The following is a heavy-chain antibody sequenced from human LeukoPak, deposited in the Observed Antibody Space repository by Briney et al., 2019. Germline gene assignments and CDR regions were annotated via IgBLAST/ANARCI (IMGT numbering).Heavy chain of an antibody. V-gene: IGHV3-66*01. J-gene: IGHJ4*02. Sequence: GGSLRLSCVVSGFTVTSNYMSWVRQAPGKGLEWVSVIYSGGTTNYADSVKGRFTVYRDNSKNTLHLQMNTLRAEDTAVYYCASKLTPGYWGQGTLVTVS. D-gene: IGHD4-17*01. CDR1: GFTVTSNY. CDR2: IYSGGTT. CDR3: ASKLTPGY.